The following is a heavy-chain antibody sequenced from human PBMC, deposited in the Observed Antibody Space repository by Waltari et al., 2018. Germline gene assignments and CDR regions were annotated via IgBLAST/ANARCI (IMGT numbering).Heavy chain of an antibody. CDR3: ARDPGYSYGSYYYYYGMDV. CDR2: IYHSGST. CDR1: GGSISSSTC. V-gene: IGHV4-4*02. Sequence: QVQLQESGPGLVKPSGTLSLTCAVSGGSISSSTCWSWVRQPPGKGLEWIVEIYHSGSTNYNPSLKSRVTISVDKSKNQFSLKLSSVTAADTAVYYCARDPGYSYGSYYYYYGMDVWGQGTTVTVSS. J-gene: IGHJ6*02. D-gene: IGHD5-18*01.